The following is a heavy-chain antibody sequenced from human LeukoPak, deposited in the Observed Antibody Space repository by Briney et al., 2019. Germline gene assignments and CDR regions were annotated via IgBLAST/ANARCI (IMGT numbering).Heavy chain of an antibody. CDR3: ARASGSYWWFDS. Sequence: GASVKISCKTSGYTLPGYFLPGVGRPLGKGLDWLGCVNPNSGDTNYAQKFQGSVTMTRDTSISTVYMELSRLRPDDTAVYYCARASGSYWWFDSWGQGTLVTVSS. D-gene: IGHD1-26*01. J-gene: IGHJ5*01. CDR2: VNPNSGDT. V-gene: IGHV1-2*02. CDR1: GYTLPGYF.